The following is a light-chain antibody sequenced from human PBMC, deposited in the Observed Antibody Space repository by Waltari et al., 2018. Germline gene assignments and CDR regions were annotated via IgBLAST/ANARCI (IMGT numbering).Light chain of an antibody. V-gene: IGKV1-39*01. CDR1: QSISSY. CDR3: QQSYSTPST. Sequence: DIQMTQSPSSLSASVGDRVTITCRAIQSISSYLNWYQQKPGKAPKLLIYAASSLQSGVPSRFSGSGSGTDFTLTISSLQPEDFATYYCQQSYSTPSTFGPGTKVDIK. J-gene: IGKJ3*01. CDR2: AAS.